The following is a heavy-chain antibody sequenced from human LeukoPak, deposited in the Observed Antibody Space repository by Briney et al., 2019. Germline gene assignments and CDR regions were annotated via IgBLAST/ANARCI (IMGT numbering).Heavy chain of an antibody. CDR1: GFTFSTYA. CDR3: AKAYAFVGANYFDY. D-gene: IGHD1-26*01. Sequence: PGGSLRLSCAASGFTFSTYAMSWVRQAPGKGLERVSAIGDTTYYADSVKGRFTISRDNSKNTLYLQMDNLRAEDAAIYYCAKAYAFVGANYFDYWGQGTLVTVSS. V-gene: IGHV3-23*01. CDR2: IGDTT. J-gene: IGHJ4*02.